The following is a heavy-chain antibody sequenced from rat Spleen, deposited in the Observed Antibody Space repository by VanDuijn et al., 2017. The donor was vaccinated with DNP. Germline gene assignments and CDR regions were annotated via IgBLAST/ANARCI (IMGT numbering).Heavy chain of an antibody. D-gene: IGHD5-1*01. CDR1: GFSLIKDG. CDR3: ARIGGANWGYYFDY. V-gene: IGHV2S8*01. CDR2: ISSGGST. Sequence: QVQLKESGPGLVQPSQTLSLTCTVSGFSLIKDGVSWVRQPPGKGLEWIAAISSGGSTYYVPALKSRLTISRDTSTSQVFLKMNSLQTEDTAMYFCARIGGANWGYYFDYWGQGVMVTVSS. J-gene: IGHJ2*01.